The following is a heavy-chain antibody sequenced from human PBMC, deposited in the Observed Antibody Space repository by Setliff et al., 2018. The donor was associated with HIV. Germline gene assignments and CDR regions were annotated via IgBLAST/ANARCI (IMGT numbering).Heavy chain of an antibody. CDR2: IHSSGST. J-gene: IGHJ4*02. V-gene: IGHV4-4*09. CDR3: ATLDHSGGNFLAY. Sequence: PSETLSLTCTVSGGSVNDFYCNWIRQPPGKGPEWIGYIHSSGSTIYNPSLKSRITISLDTSKEQFSLELSSAPAADTAVYYCATLDHSGGNFLAYWGQGSLVTVS. CDR1: GGSVNDFY. D-gene: IGHD2-21*02.